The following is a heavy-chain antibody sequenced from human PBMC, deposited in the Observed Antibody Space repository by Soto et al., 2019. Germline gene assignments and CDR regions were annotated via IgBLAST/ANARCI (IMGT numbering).Heavy chain of an antibody. D-gene: IGHD4-17*01. J-gene: IGHJ3*02. Sequence: QVQLQESGPGLVKPSETLSLTCTVSGGSISSYYWSWIRQPPGKGLEWIGYIYYSGSTNYNPSLKSRVTISVDTSKNQFSLKLSSVTAADTAVYYCARARQRYGDYEDAFDIWGQGTMVTVSS. CDR3: ARARQRYGDYEDAFDI. CDR1: GGSISSYY. CDR2: IYYSGST. V-gene: IGHV4-59*01.